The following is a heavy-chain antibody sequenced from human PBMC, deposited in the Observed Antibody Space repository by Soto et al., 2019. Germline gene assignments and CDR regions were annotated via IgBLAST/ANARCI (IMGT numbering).Heavy chain of an antibody. CDR3: VRGGIAGNWFDP. CDR1: GGSITSGGFY. Sequence: QVQLQESGPGLVKPSQTLSLTCSVSGGSITSGGFYWSWIRQHPEKGLEWIAYIFHSGSTDFNPSLKRRIIRSADTSKTPFSLKLTSVTAADPAVYYCVRGGIAGNWFDPWGQGTLVTVSS. CDR2: IFHSGST. V-gene: IGHV4-31*03. D-gene: IGHD6-13*01. J-gene: IGHJ5*02.